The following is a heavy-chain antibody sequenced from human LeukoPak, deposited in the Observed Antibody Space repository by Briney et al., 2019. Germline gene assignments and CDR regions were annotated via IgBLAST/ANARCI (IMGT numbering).Heavy chain of an antibody. CDR1: GYTFTSYG. J-gene: IGHJ4*02. CDR3: ARGRTDYYDSSASFPALGY. V-gene: IGHV1-18*01. Sequence: ASVKVSCKASGYTFTSYGISWVRQAPGQGLEWMGWISAYNGNTNYAQKLQGRVTMTRDTSISTAYMELSSLRSEDTAVYYCARGRTDYYDSSASFPALGYWGQGTLVTVSS. CDR2: ISAYNGNT. D-gene: IGHD3-22*01.